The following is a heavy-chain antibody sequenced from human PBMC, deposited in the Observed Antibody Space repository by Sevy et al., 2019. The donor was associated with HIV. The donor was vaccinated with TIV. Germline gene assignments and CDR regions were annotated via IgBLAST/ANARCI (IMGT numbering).Heavy chain of an antibody. CDR2: ISSTSSTI. Sequence: GGSLRLSCAASGFTFSSYSMNWVRQAPGKGLEWVSYISSTSSTIYYADSVTGRFTISRDNAKNSLYLQMNSLRAEDTAVYYCARNGGYADYGMDVWGQGTTVTVSS. CDR1: GFTFSSYS. D-gene: IGHD5-12*01. J-gene: IGHJ6*02. CDR3: ARNGGYADYGMDV. V-gene: IGHV3-48*01.